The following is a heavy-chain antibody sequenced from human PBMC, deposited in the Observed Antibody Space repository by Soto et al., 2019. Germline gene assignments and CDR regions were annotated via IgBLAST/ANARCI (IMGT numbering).Heavy chain of an antibody. Sequence: PGGSLRLSCAASGFTVSSKYMSWVRQAPGKGLEWVSIIGSGGPTYYAGSVKGRFTISRDNSKNTLYLQMNSLRAEDTAVYYCANYYDYVWGTRPFDYWGQGTLVTVSS. CDR3: ANYYDYVWGTRPFDY. CDR1: GFTVSSKY. J-gene: IGHJ4*02. D-gene: IGHD3-16*01. CDR2: IGSGGPT. V-gene: IGHV3-53*01.